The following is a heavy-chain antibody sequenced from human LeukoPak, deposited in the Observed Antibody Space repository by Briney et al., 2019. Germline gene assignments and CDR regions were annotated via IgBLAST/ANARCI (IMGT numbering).Heavy chain of an antibody. CDR3: ARSYHYGSGSYSYYFDY. Sequence: SETLSLTCTVSGGSISSFYWSWIRQPPGKGLEWIGYIYNTGSTEYNPSLKSRVTISVDTSKKQFSLRLSSVTAADTAAYYCARSYHYGSGSYSYYFDYWGQGTLVTVSS. CDR2: IYNTGST. V-gene: IGHV4-59*08. D-gene: IGHD3-10*01. CDR1: GGSISSFY. J-gene: IGHJ4*02.